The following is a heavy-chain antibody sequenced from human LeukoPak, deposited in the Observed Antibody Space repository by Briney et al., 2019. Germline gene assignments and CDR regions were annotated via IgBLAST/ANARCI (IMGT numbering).Heavy chain of an antibody. CDR1: GFTFSSYG. D-gene: IGHD6-19*01. Sequence: GGSLRLSCAASGFTFSSYGMSWVRQAPGKGLEWVGRLKSKSDGATRDYAAPVKGRFTISRDESKNTLYLQMNSLKTEDTAVYYCTTLKKYSSGWYTSNWFDPWGHGTLVTVSS. J-gene: IGHJ5*02. V-gene: IGHV3-15*01. CDR3: TTLKKYSSGWYTSNWFDP. CDR2: LKSKSDGATR.